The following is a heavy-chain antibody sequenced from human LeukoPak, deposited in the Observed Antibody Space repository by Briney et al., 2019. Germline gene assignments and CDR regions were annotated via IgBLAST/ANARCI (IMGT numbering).Heavy chain of an antibody. CDR1: GFTFSSYG. CDR3: AKAHYDFWSGYEGDFDY. J-gene: IGHJ4*02. CDR2: ISYDGSNK. V-gene: IGHV3-30*18. Sequence: GGSLRLSCAASGFTFSSYGMHWVRQAPGKGLEWVAVISYDGSNKYYADSVKGRFTISRDNSKNTLYLQMNSLRAEDTAVYYCAKAHYDFWSGYEGDFDYWGQGTLATVSS. D-gene: IGHD3-3*01.